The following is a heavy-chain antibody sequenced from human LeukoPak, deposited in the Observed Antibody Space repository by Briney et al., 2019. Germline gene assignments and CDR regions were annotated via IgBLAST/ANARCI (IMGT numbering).Heavy chain of an antibody. CDR2: IWYDGSNR. Sequence: GRSLRLSCAASGFTLSSSAIHWVRQAPGKGLEWVAVIWYDGSNRYYGDSVKGRFTISRDNSKNSVYLQMNSLRAEDTAVYHCARDIAVAGFHWFDPWGQGTLVTVSS. CDR1: GFTLSSSA. J-gene: IGHJ5*02. CDR3: ARDIAVAGFHWFDP. V-gene: IGHV3-33*01. D-gene: IGHD6-19*01.